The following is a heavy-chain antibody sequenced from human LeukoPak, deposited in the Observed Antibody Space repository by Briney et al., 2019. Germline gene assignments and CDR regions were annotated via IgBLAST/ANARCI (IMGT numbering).Heavy chain of an antibody. CDR2: ISSSGKYI. Sequence: GGSLRLSCAASGFTFSTYTMDWVRQAPGKGLEWVSSISSSGKYIYYVDSVKGRFTISRDNTKNSLYLQMNSLRAEDTAVFYCARDQYDTWSRRGNFDSWGQGTLVIVSS. CDR1: GFTFSTYT. CDR3: ARDQYDTWSRRGNFDS. V-gene: IGHV3-21*01. D-gene: IGHD3/OR15-3a*01. J-gene: IGHJ4*02.